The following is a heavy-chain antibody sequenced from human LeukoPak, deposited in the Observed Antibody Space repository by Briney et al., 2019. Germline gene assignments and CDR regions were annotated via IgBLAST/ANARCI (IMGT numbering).Heavy chain of an antibody. D-gene: IGHD6-19*01. J-gene: IGHJ6*02. V-gene: IGHV3-30-3*01. Sequence: GGSLRLSCAASGFTFSNYAMHWVRQAPGKGLEWVAVISYDGSNKYYADSVKGRFTISRDNSKNTLYLQMNSLRAEDTAVYYCASHSSGWGYYYYGMDVWGQGTTVTVSS. CDR3: ASHSSGWGYYYYGMDV. CDR2: ISYDGSNK. CDR1: GFTFSNYA.